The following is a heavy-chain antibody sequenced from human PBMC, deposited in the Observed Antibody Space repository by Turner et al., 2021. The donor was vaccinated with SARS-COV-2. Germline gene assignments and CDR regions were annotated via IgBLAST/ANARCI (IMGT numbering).Heavy chain of an antibody. V-gene: IGHV4-31*03. Sequence: QVQLQESGPGLVKPSQTLSLTCTVSGGSISSGDYYWSWIRQHPGKGLEWIGYIYYSGSTSYNPSLKSRVTISVDTSKNQFSLKLSSVTAADTAVYYCARVSRLLPNNWFDPWGQGTLVTVSS. J-gene: IGHJ5*02. CDR1: GGSISSGDYY. CDR2: IYYSGST. D-gene: IGHD3-22*01. CDR3: ARVSRLLPNNWFDP.